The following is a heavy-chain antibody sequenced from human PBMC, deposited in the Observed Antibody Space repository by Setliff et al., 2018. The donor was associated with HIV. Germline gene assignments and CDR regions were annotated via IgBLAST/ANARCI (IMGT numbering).Heavy chain of an antibody. Sequence: ASVKVSCKIFGFTFTGYYMHWVRQAPGQGLEWMGWINPNSGGTNYAQKFQGRVTMTRDTSISTAYMELSRLRSDDTAVYYCARIGYSSGWYTGDYWGQGTLVTVSS. J-gene: IGHJ4*02. CDR3: ARIGYSSGWYTGDY. CDR2: INPNSGGT. V-gene: IGHV1-2*02. D-gene: IGHD6-19*01. CDR1: GFTFTGYY.